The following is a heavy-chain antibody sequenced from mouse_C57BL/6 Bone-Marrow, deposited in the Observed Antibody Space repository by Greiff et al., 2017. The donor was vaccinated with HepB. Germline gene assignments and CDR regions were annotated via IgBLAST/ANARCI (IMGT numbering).Heavy chain of an antibody. Sequence: EVQLQQSGAELVRPGASVKLSCTASGFNIKDDYMHWVKQRPEQGLEWIGWIDPENGDTEYASKFQGKATITADTSSNTAYLQLSSLTSEDTAVYYCTSTKYYFDYWGQGTTLTVSS. V-gene: IGHV14-4*01. J-gene: IGHJ2*01. CDR3: TSTKYYFDY. CDR2: IDPENGDT. D-gene: IGHD1-1*01. CDR1: GFNIKDDY.